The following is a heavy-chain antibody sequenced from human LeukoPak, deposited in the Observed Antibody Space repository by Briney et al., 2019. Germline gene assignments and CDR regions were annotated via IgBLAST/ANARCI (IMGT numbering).Heavy chain of an antibody. Sequence: ASVKVSCKASGYTFTGYYMHWVRQAPGQGLEWMGWINPNSGGTNYAQKFQGRVTMTRDTSISTAYMELSRLRSDDTAVYCCAREDIVLMVYASWGQGTLVTVSS. D-gene: IGHD2-8*01. V-gene: IGHV1-2*02. J-gene: IGHJ4*02. CDR2: INPNSGGT. CDR3: AREDIVLMVYAS. CDR1: GYTFTGYY.